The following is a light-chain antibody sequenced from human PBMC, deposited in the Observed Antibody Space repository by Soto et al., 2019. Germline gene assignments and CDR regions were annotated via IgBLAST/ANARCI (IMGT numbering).Light chain of an antibody. CDR2: SNS. CDR3: AAWDDSLSGHGV. J-gene: IGLJ3*02. Sequence: QAVVTQPPSASGTPGQRVTISCSGSSSNIGSYYVYWYLQLPGTAPKLLIYSNSQRPSGVPDRFSGSKSGTSASLAISGLRSEDEGDYYCAAWDDSLSGHGVFGGGTKVTVL. V-gene: IGLV1-47*02. CDR1: SSNIGSYY.